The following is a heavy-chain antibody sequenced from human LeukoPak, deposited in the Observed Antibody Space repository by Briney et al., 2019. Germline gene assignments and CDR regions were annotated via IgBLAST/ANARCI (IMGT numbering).Heavy chain of an antibody. Sequence: GGSLRLSCAASGFTFSSYAMTWVRQAPGKGLEWVSAISGCGGTTSYADSVKGRFTISRDNPKNTLYLQMNSLRAEDTAVYYCAKYMVVPDYWGQGTLVTVSS. CDR3: AKYMVVPDY. CDR2: ISGCGGTT. D-gene: IGHD2-21*01. CDR1: GFTFSSYA. V-gene: IGHV3-23*01. J-gene: IGHJ4*02.